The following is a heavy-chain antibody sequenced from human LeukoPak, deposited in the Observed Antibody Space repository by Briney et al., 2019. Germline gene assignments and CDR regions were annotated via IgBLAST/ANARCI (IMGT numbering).Heavy chain of an antibody. V-gene: IGHV4-34*01. D-gene: IGHD4-17*01. Sequence: PSETLSLTCAVYGGSFSGYYWSWIRQPPGKGPEWIGEINHSGSTNYNPSLKSRVTISVDTSKNQFSLKLSSVTAADTAVYYCARGPTVTKGFDPWGQGTLVTVSS. J-gene: IGHJ5*02. CDR3: ARGPTVTKGFDP. CDR2: INHSGST. CDR1: GGSFSGYY.